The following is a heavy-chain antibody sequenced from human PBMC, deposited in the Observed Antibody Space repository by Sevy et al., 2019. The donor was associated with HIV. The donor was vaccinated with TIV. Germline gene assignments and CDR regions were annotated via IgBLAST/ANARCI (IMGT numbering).Heavy chain of an antibody. CDR3: ATGDGFGAFDI. D-gene: IGHD3-16*01. J-gene: IGHJ3*02. CDR2: LYGSGST. V-gene: IGHV4-61*02. Sequence: SETLSLTCTVSGGSISSGSYYWNWIRQPAGKGLVWIGRLYGSGSTTYGPSLKSRVTMSVDTSKNQLSLKLSSATAADTAVYYCATGDGFGAFDIWGPGTLVTVSS. CDR1: GGSISSGSYY.